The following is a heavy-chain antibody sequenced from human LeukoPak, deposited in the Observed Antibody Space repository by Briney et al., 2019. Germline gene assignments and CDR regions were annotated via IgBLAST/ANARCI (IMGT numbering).Heavy chain of an antibody. CDR2: FHYSGGT. CDR3: AGDPPYYDSVWGSYRGGYFDY. D-gene: IGHD3-16*02. Sequence: SETLSLTCTVSGGSFSSGRDYWAWIRQPPGKGLEWIGSFHYSGGTYYNPSLKSRVSISVDTSKNQFSLKLSSVTAADTAVYYCAGDPPYYDSVWGSYRGGYFDYWGQGTLVTVSS. V-gene: IGHV4-39*07. J-gene: IGHJ4*02. CDR1: GGSFSSGRDY.